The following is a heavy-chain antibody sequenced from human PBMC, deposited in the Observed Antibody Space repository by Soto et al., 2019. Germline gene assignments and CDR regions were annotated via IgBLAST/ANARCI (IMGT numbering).Heavy chain of an antibody. V-gene: IGHV1-46*01. J-gene: IGHJ4*02. CDR2: INCGGGGT. CDR1: GYTFTNYY. CDR3: VREFSGGYFDY. D-gene: IGHD3-10*01. Sequence: QVQLVQSGAEVKKPGASVRVSCKASGYTFTNYYMHWVRQAPGQGLEWVGIINCGGGGTNYAQKYQGRVIMTRDTSTNTVYMDCSSLRSEDTAVYYCVREFSGGYFDYWGQGILVTVST.